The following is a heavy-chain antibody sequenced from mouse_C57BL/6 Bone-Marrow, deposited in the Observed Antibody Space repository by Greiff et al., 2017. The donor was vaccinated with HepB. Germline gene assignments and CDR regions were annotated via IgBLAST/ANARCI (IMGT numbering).Heavy chain of an antibody. CDR1: GYTFTSYW. Sequence: VQLQQPGAELVMPGASVKLSCKASGYTFTSYWMHWVKQRPGQGLEWIGEIDPSDSYTNYNQKFKGKSTLTVDKSSSTAYMQLSSLTSEDSAVYYCARRGTTVPKHGAMDYWGQGTSVTVSS. CDR2: IDPSDSYT. CDR3: ARRGTTVPKHGAMDY. V-gene: IGHV1-69*01. J-gene: IGHJ4*01. D-gene: IGHD1-1*01.